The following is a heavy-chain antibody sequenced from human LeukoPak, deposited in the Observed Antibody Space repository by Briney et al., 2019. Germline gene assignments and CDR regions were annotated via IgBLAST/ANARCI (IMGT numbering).Heavy chain of an antibody. J-gene: IGHJ2*01. CDR1: GASLRGSY. V-gene: IGHV4-34*01. D-gene: IGHD1-14*01. CDR3: ARGGNGWYFDL. CDR2: IDHSGST. Sequence: TLSLTCAVQGASLRGSYWSWIRQPPGKGLQWIGQIDHSGSTHSIPSLKSRVTISLDTSQSQVSLKVNSVTAADTAVYFCARGGNGWYFDLWGRGTLVTVSS.